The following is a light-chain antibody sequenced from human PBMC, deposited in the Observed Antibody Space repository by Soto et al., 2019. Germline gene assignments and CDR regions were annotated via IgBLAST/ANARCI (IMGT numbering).Light chain of an antibody. CDR3: QQYTGPPTT. J-gene: IGKJ5*01. CDR1: QTVSSNY. CDR2: GAS. V-gene: IGKV3-20*01. Sequence: EIILTQSPDTLSLSPGVRATLSCRASQTVSSNYLAWCQQRPGQAPRLLIYGASTRAAGIPDRFSGSGSGTDFTLTITRLGPEDSAVYFCQQYTGPPTTFGQGTRLEIK.